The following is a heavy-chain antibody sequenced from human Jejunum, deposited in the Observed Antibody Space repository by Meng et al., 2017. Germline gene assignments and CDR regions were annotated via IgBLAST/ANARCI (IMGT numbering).Heavy chain of an antibody. CDR3: ARERGILVGNNYFDC. J-gene: IGHJ4*02. Sequence: QVQLQESGPGLVKPSQTLSLTCTVSGGSISSDDYYWSWIRQPPGKGLEWIGYINYSGDTSYSPSLKSRVTISFDTTNNQFSLKLTSVTDTDTAVYYCARERGILVGNNYFDCWGQGTLVTVSS. V-gene: IGHV4-30-4*01. CDR1: GGSISSDDYY. CDR2: INYSGDT. D-gene: IGHD2-21*01.